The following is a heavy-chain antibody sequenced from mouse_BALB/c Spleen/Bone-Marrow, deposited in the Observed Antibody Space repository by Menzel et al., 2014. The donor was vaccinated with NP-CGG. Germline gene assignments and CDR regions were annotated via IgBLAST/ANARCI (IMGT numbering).Heavy chain of an antibody. CDR3: ARYGNYFYAMDY. CDR2: ISSGSSTI. D-gene: IGHD2-1*01. Sequence: EVKVEESGGGLVQPGGSRKLSCAASGFTFSSFGMHWVRQAPEKGLEWVAYISSGSSTIYYADTVKGRFTISRDNPKNTLFLQMTSLRSGDTAMYYCARYGNYFYAMDYWGQGTSVTVSS. J-gene: IGHJ4*01. CDR1: GFTFSSFG. V-gene: IGHV5-17*02.